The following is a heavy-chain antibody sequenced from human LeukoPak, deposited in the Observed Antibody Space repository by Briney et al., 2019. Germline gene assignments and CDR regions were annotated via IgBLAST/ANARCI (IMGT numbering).Heavy chain of an antibody. CDR1: GGSISSYY. Sequence: SETLSLTCTVSGGSISSYYWSWIRQPPGKGLEWIGYIYYSGSTNYNPSLKSRVPISVDTSKNQFSLKLSSVTAADTAVYYCARGQQIGWYGSSAVWFDPWGQGTLVTVSS. CDR3: ARGQQIGWYGSSAVWFDP. J-gene: IGHJ5*02. V-gene: IGHV4-59*01. D-gene: IGHD6-19*01. CDR2: IYYSGST.